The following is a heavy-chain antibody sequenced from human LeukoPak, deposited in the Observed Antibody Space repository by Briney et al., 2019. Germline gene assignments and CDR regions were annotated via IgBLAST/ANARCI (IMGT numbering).Heavy chain of an antibody. CDR1: GFTFSSYA. CDR3: ARFGSSSWLPFDC. D-gene: IGHD6-13*01. J-gene: IGHJ4*02. Sequence: GGSLRLSCAASGFTFSSYAMHWVRQAPGKGLEWVAVISYDGSNKYYADSVKGRFTISRDNSKNTLYLQMNSLRAEDTAVYYCARFGSSSWLPFDCWGQGTLVTVSS. V-gene: IGHV3-30-3*01. CDR2: ISYDGSNK.